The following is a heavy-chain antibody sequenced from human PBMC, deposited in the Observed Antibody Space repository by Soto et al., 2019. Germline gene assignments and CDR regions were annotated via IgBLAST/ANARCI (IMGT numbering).Heavy chain of an antibody. CDR3: ARDLAKGGGSAGFDY. V-gene: IGHV1-2*02. Sequence: QVQLVQSGAEVKKPGASVKVSCKASGHTFTGYYIHWVRQAPGQGLEWMGWINPNSGGTKYPQKFQGRVTMTRDTSIRTVYMSLTGLKSDDTAVYFCARDLAKGGGSAGFDYWGQGTLVAVSS. D-gene: IGHD2-15*01. CDR2: INPNSGGT. CDR1: GHTFTGYY. J-gene: IGHJ4*02.